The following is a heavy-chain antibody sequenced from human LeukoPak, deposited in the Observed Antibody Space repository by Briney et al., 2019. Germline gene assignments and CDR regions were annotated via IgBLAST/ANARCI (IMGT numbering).Heavy chain of an antibody. CDR1: GFTFSSYA. D-gene: IGHD6-19*01. V-gene: IGHV3-23*01. CDR3: ARAPKMYSSGWYGVYFDY. J-gene: IGHJ4*02. Sequence: PGGSLRLSCAASGFTFSSYAMSWVRQAPGKGLEWVSAISGSGGSTYYADSVKGRFTISRDNSKNTLYLQMNSLRAEDTAVYYCARAPKMYSSGWYGVYFDYWGQGTLVTVSS. CDR2: ISGSGGST.